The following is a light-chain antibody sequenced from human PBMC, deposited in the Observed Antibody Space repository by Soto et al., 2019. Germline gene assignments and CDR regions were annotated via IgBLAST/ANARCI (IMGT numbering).Light chain of an antibody. J-gene: IGKJ4*01. CDR2: DAS. CDR1: RSVSSY. V-gene: IGKV3-11*01. Sequence: EIVLTQSPATLSLSPGERATLSCGASRSVSSYLAWYQQKPGQAPRLLIYDASYRATGIPARFSGSESGTGFTLTISSLEPEDFAVYYCHLLSDWLPRLTFGGGTKVEIK. CDR3: HLLSDWLPRLT.